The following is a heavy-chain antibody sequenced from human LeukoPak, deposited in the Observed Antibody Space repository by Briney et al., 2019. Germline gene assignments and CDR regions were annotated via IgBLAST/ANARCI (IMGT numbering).Heavy chain of an antibody. CDR2: MNPNSGNT. Sequence: GASVKVSCKASGYTFTSYDINWVRQATGQGLEWMGWMNPNSGNTGYAQKFQGRVTMTRNTSISTAYMELSSLRSEDTAVYYCARVRRLGGSHTFDYWGQGTLVTVSS. J-gene: IGHJ4*02. D-gene: IGHD1-26*01. CDR3: ARVRRLGGSHTFDY. CDR1: GYTFTSYD. V-gene: IGHV1-8*01.